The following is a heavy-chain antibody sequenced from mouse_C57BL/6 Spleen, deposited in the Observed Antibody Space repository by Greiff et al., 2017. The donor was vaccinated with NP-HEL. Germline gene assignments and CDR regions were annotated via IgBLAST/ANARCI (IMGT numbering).Heavy chain of an antibody. J-gene: IGHJ2*01. CDR2: INPSSGYT. CDR3: ARSPPYYDYDGGYFDY. Sequence: VQLQQSGAELAKPGASVKLSCKASGYTFTSYWMHWVKQRPGQGLEWIGYINPSSGYTKYNQKFKDKATLTADKSSRTAYMQLGSLTYEDSAVYYCARSPPYYDYDGGYFDYWGKGTTLTVSS. CDR1: GYTFTSYW. D-gene: IGHD2-4*01. V-gene: IGHV1-7*01.